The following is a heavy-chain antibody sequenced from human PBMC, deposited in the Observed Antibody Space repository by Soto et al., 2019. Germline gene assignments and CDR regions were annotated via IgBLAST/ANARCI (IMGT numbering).Heavy chain of an antibody. D-gene: IGHD2-15*01. CDR1: GFTFSSCT. CDR3: SGCSGGACHQNYGMDV. CDR2: ISPSTSHI. J-gene: IGHJ6*02. V-gene: IGHV3-21*01. Sequence: EVHLVESGGGLVKPGGSLRLSCAVSGFTFSSCTMNWVRQAPGKGLEWVSSISPSTSHIYYADSVKGRFTTSRDNAKNSLFLQMNSVRAEDTAVYYCSGCSGGACHQNYGMDVWGQGTTVTVSS.